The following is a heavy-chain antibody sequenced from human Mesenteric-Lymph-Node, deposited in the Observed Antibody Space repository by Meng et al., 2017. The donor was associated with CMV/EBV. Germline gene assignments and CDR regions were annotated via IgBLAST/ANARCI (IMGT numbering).Heavy chain of an antibody. CDR1: GFTFGDYD. Sequence: GESLKISCTASGFTFGDYDMNWVRQAPGKGLEWVGFIRRKGYGGTIEYAASVKGRFTISRDDSKSIAYLQMNSLKSEDTAVCYCTGVRIGFDYWGQGTLVTVSS. CDR3: TGVRIGFDY. J-gene: IGHJ4*02. V-gene: IGHV3-49*04. D-gene: IGHD2-15*01. CDR2: IRRKGYGGTI.